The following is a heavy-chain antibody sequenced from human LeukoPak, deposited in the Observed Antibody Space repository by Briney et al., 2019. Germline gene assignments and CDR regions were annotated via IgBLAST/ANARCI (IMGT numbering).Heavy chain of an antibody. D-gene: IGHD3-22*01. CDR3: AKKGGNNGYYDYFDY. Sequence: GGSLRLSCAASGFTFSNYAIHWVRQAPGKGLEWVAVISYDGSNKYYVDSVKGRFTISRDNSRNTVYLQMNGLRVEDTAVYYCAKKGGNNGYYDYFDYWGQGTLVTVSS. CDR1: GFTFSNYA. V-gene: IGHV3-30-3*02. CDR2: ISYDGSNK. J-gene: IGHJ4*02.